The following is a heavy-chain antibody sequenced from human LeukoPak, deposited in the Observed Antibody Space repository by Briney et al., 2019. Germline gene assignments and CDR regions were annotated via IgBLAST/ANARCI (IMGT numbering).Heavy chain of an antibody. D-gene: IGHD3-22*01. CDR3: ASLYYYDTSGYYPGSYSFDY. Sequence: SETLSLTCTVSGGSISSYYWSWIRQPPGKGLEWIGYIYYSGSTNYNPSLKSRVTISVDTSKNQFSLKLSSVTAADTAVYYCASLYYYDTSGYYPGSYSFDYWGQGTLVTVSS. V-gene: IGHV4-59*08. J-gene: IGHJ4*02. CDR2: IYYSGST. CDR1: GGSISSYY.